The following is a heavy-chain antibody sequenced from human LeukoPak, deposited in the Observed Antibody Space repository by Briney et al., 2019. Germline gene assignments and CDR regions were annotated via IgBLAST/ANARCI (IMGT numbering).Heavy chain of an antibody. CDR2: IYYSKNT. D-gene: IGHD5-18*01. CDR3: VSPRGFSYGYFDY. V-gene: IGHV4-39*01. Sequence: PSETLSLTRTVSGGSISSSSAYWGWIRQPPGKGLEWIGSIYYSKNTYYNPSLKSRVTISADTSKNQFSLTLGSVSATDTAVYYCVSPRGFSYGYFDYWGQGTLVTVSS. CDR1: GGSISSSSAY. J-gene: IGHJ4*02.